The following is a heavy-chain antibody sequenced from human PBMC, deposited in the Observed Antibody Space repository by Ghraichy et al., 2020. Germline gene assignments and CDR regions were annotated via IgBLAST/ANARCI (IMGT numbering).Heavy chain of an antibody. CDR2: ISAYNGNT. CDR1: GYTFTSYG. CDR3: ARDRYFDWSPREFDP. D-gene: IGHD3-9*01. Sequence: ASVKVSCKASGYTFTSYGISWVRQAPGQGLEWMGWISAYNGNTNYAQKLQGRVTMTTDTSTSTAYMELRSLRSDDTAVYYCARDRYFDWSPREFDPWGQGTLVTVSS. V-gene: IGHV1-18*04. J-gene: IGHJ5*02.